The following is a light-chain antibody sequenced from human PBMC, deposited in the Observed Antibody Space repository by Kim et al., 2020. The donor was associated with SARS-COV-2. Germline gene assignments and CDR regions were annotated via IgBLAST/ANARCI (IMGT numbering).Light chain of an antibody. CDR1: QGINNY. J-gene: IGKJ2*01. V-gene: IGKV1-17*03. CDR3: LQDKSFPYT. CDR2: GVS. Sequence: DIQMTQSPSVMSASVGDRVSITCRASQGINNYIAWLQQKPGKVPNRVIYGVSYLQSGVPSRFSGSGSGTEFTLTINSLQPEDVGSYYCLQDKSFPYTFGQGTKLEI.